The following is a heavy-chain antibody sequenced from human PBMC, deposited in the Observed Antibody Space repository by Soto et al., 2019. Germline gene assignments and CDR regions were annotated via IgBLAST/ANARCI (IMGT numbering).Heavy chain of an antibody. J-gene: IGHJ3*01. CDR3: TRDLDYGGNSDSIDV. CDR1: GGSISSSNW. CDR2: IYHSGST. D-gene: IGHD4-17*01. Sequence: PSETLSLTCAVSGGSISSSNWWSWVRQPPGKGLEWIGEIYHSGSTTYSPSFQGQVIISADKSISTAYLQWSSLKASDTAMYYCTRDLDYGGNSDSIDVWGQGTMVTVSS. V-gene: IGHV4-4*02.